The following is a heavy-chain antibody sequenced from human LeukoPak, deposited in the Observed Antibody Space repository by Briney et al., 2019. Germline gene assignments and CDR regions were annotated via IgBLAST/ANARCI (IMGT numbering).Heavy chain of an antibody. CDR1: GFTFSSNY. CDR3: AVAGYGRRFDY. J-gene: IGHJ4*02. Sequence: GSLRLSCAASGFTFSSNYMSWVRQAPGKGLEWIGEINHSGSTNYNPSLKRRVTISVDTSKNQFSLKLSSVTAADTAVYYCAVAGYGRRFDYWGQGTLVTVSS. D-gene: IGHD5-18*01. V-gene: IGHV4-34*08. CDR2: INHSGST.